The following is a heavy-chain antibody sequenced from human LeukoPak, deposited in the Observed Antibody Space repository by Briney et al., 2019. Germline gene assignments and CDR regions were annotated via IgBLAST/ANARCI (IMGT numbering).Heavy chain of an antibody. CDR2: INAGNGNT. V-gene: IGHV1-3*01. CDR1: GYTFTSYA. J-gene: IGHJ4*02. D-gene: IGHD2-15*01. Sequence: ASVKVSCKASGYTFTSYAMHWVRQAPGQRLEWMGWINAGNGNTKYSQKFQGRVTITRDTSASTAYMELSSLRSEDTAVYYCAREGRCSGGSCYGDYWGQGTLVTVSS. CDR3: AREGRCSGGSCYGDY.